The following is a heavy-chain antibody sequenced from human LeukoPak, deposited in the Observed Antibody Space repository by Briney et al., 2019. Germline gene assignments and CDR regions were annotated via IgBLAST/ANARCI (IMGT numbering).Heavy chain of an antibody. CDR1: GGSISSYY. D-gene: IGHD6-13*01. V-gene: IGHV4-4*07. Sequence: SETLSLTCTVSGGSISSYYWSWIRQPAGKGLEWIGRIYTSGSTNYNPSLKSRVTMSVDTSKNQFSLKLSSVTAADTAVYYCARDSAAAGIPGNDYYYYMDVWGKGTTVTVSS. CDR3: ARDSAAAGIPGNDYYYYMDV. CDR2: IYTSGST. J-gene: IGHJ6*03.